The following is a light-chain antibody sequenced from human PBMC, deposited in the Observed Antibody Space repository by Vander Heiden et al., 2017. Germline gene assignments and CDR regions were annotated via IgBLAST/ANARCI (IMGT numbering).Light chain of an antibody. CDR2: DVS. CDR1: SSDVGGYNY. Sequence: QSALTQPASVSGSTGQSNTISCTGTSSDVGGYNYVSWYQQHPGKAPKLMIYDVSNRPSGVSNRFSGSKSGNTASLTISGLQAEDEADYYCSSYTSSSSWVFGGGTRLTVL. J-gene: IGLJ3*02. V-gene: IGLV2-14*03. CDR3: SSYTSSSSWV.